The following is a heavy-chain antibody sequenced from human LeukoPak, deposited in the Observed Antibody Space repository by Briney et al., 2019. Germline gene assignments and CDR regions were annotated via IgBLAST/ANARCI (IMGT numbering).Heavy chain of an antibody. Sequence: SETLSLTCTVSGVSISSDSYYWGWIRQPPGKGREWIGSIYYSGSTYYHQSLKHRVSMSVDTSKNQFSLWLSSVTAADTAVYYCARHESSDFDYGGEEALVSVS. CDR1: GVSISSDSYY. V-gene: IGHV4-39*01. D-gene: IGHD1-26*01. J-gene: IGHJ4*02. CDR3: ARHESSDFDY. CDR2: IYYSGST.